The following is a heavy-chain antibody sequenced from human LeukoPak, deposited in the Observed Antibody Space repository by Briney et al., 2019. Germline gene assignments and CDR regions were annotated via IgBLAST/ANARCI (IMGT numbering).Heavy chain of an antibody. V-gene: IGHV3-30*02. CDR2: IRYDGSNK. CDR1: GFTFSSYG. CDR3: ANAEDHLSPTDY. J-gene: IGHJ4*02. D-gene: IGHD1-14*01. Sequence: GGSLRLSCAASGFTFSSYGMHWVRQAPGKGPEWVAFIRYDGSNKYYADSVKGRFTISRDNSKNTLYLQMNSLRAEDTAVYYCANAEDHLSPTDYWGQGTLVTVSS.